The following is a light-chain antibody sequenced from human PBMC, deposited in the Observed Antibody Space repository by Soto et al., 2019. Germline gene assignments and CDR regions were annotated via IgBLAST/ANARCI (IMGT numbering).Light chain of an antibody. J-gene: IGKJ1*01. CDR2: GVS. CDR1: QSVPSNF. V-gene: IGKV3-20*01. Sequence: EIVLTQSPGTLSLSPGERATLSCRASQSVPSNFLAWYQQKPGQAPILVFYGVSRRATGIPGRFSGSGSGTDFTLTISRLEPEDFAVYYCQQYDSSWTFGQGTKVEIK. CDR3: QQYDSSWT.